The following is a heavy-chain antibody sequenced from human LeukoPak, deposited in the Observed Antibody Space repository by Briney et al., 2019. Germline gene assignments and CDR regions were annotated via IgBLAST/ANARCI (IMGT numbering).Heavy chain of an antibody. D-gene: IGHD3-22*01. CDR1: GGSISSSSYY. CDR2: IYYSGST. Sequence: PSETLSLTCTVSGGSISSSSYYWGWIRQPPGKGLEWIGSIYYSGSTYYNPSLKSRVTISVDTSKNQFSLKLSSVTAADTAVYYCARGLRGSSGYTNWFDPWGQGTLVTVSS. J-gene: IGHJ5*02. CDR3: ARGLRGSSGYTNWFDP. V-gene: IGHV4-39*01.